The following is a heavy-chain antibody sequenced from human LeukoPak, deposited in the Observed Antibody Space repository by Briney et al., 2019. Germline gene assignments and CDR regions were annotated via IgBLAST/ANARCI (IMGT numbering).Heavy chain of an antibody. J-gene: IGHJ6*02. D-gene: IGHD6-19*01. CDR3: ARVRHNDGWYTRAQYIGMDV. CDR1: GGSFSGYF. V-gene: IGHV4-34*01. Sequence: SETLSLTCAVSGGSFSGYFWSWNRQSPGKGLEWIGEINHSGSTNYKSSLVSRVTLSADMSKSQFSLKLSSVTAADTAVYYCARVRHNDGWYTRAQYIGMDVWGQGTTVTVSS. CDR2: INHSGST.